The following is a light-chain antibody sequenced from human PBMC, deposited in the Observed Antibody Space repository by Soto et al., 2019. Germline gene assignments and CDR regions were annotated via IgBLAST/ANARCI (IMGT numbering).Light chain of an antibody. V-gene: IGKV3-11*01. CDR1: QGVSSY. Sequence: EIVLTQSPATLSLSPGERATLSCRASQGVSSYLAWYQQKPGQAPRLLIYDASNRATVIPARFRGIGSGTDFTLTISSLEPEDYAVYYCQQRSNWPPLTFGGGTTVEIK. CDR3: QQRSNWPPLT. CDR2: DAS. J-gene: IGKJ4*01.